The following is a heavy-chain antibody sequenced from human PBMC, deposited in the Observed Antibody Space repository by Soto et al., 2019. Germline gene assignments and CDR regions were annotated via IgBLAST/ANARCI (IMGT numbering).Heavy chain of an antibody. CDR3: FIVCCCTSCYWGTDCMDF. D-gene: IGHD2-2*01. Sequence: QVQLVQSGAEVKKPGSSVKVSCKASGGTFSSYAISWVRQAPGQGLEWMGGIIPIFGTANYAQKFQGRVTFTSDESTSSGLMELSMFISVDTAVDGFFIVCCCTSCYWGTDCMDFGGQGAIVTV. J-gene: IGHJ6*02. CDR2: IIPIFGTA. V-gene: IGHV1-69*01. CDR1: GGTFSSYA.